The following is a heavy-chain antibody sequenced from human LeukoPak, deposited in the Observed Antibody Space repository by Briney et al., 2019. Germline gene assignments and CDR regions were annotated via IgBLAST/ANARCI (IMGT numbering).Heavy chain of an antibody. Sequence: SETLSLTCIVSGGFISSGDYYWSWIRQPPGKGLEWIGYIYYSGSTYYNPSLKSRVTISVDTSKNQFSLKLSSVTAADTAVYYCARDRIAAVDWGQGTLVTVSS. CDR2: IYYSGST. J-gene: IGHJ4*02. D-gene: IGHD6-13*01. V-gene: IGHV4-30-4*08. CDR1: GGFISSGDYY. CDR3: ARDRIAAVD.